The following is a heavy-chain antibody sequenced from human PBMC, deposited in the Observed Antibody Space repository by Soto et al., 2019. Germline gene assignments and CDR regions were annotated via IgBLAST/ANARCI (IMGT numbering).Heavy chain of an antibody. Sequence: QAQLVESGGGVVQPGTSLRLSCAASGVSFNSYDMHWVRQAPGKGPEWVAIISYDGSNTYYSDSGRGRFTISRDNSKDTLYLQMHSLRSEDTAIYYCARISRYCSGGDCHAWGQGTQVTVSS. CDR3: ARISRYCSGGDCHA. D-gene: IGHD2-15*01. CDR1: GVSFNSYD. J-gene: IGHJ5*02. CDR2: ISYDGSNT. V-gene: IGHV3-30*03.